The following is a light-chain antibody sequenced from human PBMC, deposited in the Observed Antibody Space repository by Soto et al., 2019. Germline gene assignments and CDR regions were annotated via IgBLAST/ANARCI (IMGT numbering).Light chain of an antibody. CDR2: DVT. Sequence: QSALTQPASVSGSPGQSITISCTGTSSDVGGYNYVSWYQQLPGKAPKLMIYDVTNRPSGVSNRFSGSKSGNTASLTISGLQAEDEADYYCNSYTSSSTFYVFGTGTKLTVL. CDR1: SSDVGGYNY. V-gene: IGLV2-14*01. J-gene: IGLJ1*01. CDR3: NSYTSSSTFYV.